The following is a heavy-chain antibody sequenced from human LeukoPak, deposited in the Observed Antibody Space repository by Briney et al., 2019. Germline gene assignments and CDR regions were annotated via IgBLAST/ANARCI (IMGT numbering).Heavy chain of an antibody. CDR1: GGSISSSSYY. D-gene: IGHD2-15*01. CDR3: AKGPFIYSRKQGFDY. Sequence: SETLSLTCTVSGGSISSSSYYWGWIRQPPGKGLEWIGSIYYSGSTYYNPSLKSRVTISVDTSKNQFSLKLSSVTAADTAVYYCAKGPFIYSRKQGFDYWGQGTLVTVSS. V-gene: IGHV4-39*07. J-gene: IGHJ4*02. CDR2: IYYSGST.